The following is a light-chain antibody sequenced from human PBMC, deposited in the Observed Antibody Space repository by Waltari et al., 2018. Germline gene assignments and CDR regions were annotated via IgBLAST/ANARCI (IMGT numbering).Light chain of an antibody. V-gene: IGLV1-40*01. CDR3: QSYDSSLSGSL. Sequence: QSGLTQPPSVSGAPGQRVTISCTGSSSTIAAGYDVHWYQLLPGTAPKLLIYGNSNRPSGVPDRFSGSKSGTSASLAITGLQPEDEADYYCQSYDSSLSGSLFGGGTKLTVL. CDR1: SSTIAAGYD. J-gene: IGLJ2*01. CDR2: GNS.